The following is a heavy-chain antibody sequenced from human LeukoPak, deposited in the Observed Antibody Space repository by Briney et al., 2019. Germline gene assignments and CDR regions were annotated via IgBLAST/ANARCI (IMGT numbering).Heavy chain of an antibody. D-gene: IGHD3-22*01. CDR1: GFTFSSYA. CDR2: ISGSGGST. V-gene: IGHV3-23*01. CDR3: ARDDLYYYDSSVELGY. J-gene: IGHJ4*02. Sequence: GGSLRLSCAASGFTFSSYAMSWVRQAPGKGLEWVSAISGSGGSTYYADSVKGRFTISRDNSKNTLYLQMNSLRAEDTAVYYCARDDLYYYDSSVELGYWGQGTLVTVSS.